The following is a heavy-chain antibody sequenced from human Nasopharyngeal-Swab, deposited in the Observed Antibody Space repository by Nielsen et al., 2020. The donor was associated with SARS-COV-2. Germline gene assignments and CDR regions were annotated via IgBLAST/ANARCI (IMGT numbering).Heavy chain of an antibody. J-gene: IGHJ5*02. V-gene: IGHV4-34*01. D-gene: IGHD6-13*01. CDR3: ARKSGVLEQQLVRGRWFDP. CDR2: INHSGST. Sequence: WIRQPPGEGLEGIGEINHSGSTNYNPSLKSRVTISVDTSKNQFSLKLSSVTAADTAVYYCARKSGVLEQQLVRGRWFDPWGQGTLVTVSS.